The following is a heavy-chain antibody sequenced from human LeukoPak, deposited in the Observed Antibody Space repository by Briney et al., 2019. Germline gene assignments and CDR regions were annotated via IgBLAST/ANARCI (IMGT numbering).Heavy chain of an antibody. Sequence: PSETLSPTCTVSGGSISSYYWSWIRQPPGKGLEWIVYIYYSGSTNYNPSLKSRVTISVDTSKNQFSLKLSSVTAADTAVYYCARDCGGDRYLDYWGQGTLVTVSS. V-gene: IGHV4-59*01. J-gene: IGHJ4*02. CDR1: GGSISSYY. CDR2: IYYSGST. CDR3: ARDCGGDRYLDY. D-gene: IGHD2-21*02.